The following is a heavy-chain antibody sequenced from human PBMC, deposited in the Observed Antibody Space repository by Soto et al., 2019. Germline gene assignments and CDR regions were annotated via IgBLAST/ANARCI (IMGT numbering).Heavy chain of an antibody. Sequence: PSEPLSLTCTVSGGSISSSSYYWGWIRQPPGKGLEWIGSIYYSGSTYYNPSLKSRVTISVDTSKNQFSLKLSSVTAADTAVYYCARDVVVTATIDYWGQGTLVT. CDR2: IYYSGST. D-gene: IGHD2-21*02. CDR1: GGSISSSSYY. J-gene: IGHJ4*02. V-gene: IGHV4-39*02. CDR3: ARDVVVTATIDY.